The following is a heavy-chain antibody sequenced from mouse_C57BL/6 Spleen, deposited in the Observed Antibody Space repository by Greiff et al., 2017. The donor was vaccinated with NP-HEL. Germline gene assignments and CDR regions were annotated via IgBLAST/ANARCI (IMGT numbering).Heavy chain of an antibody. CDR3: ANYYGSSYYLYFDV. Sequence: EVQLQESGPELVKPGASVKMSCKASGYTFTDYNMHWVKQSHGKSLEWIGYINPNNGGTSYNQKFKGKATLTVNKSSSTAYMELRSLTSEDSAVYYCANYYGSSYYLYFDVWGTGTTVTVSS. D-gene: IGHD1-1*01. J-gene: IGHJ1*03. CDR2: INPNNGGT. CDR1: GYTFTDYN. V-gene: IGHV1-22*01.